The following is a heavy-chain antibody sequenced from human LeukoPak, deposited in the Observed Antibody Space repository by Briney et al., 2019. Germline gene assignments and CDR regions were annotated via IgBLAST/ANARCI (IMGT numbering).Heavy chain of an antibody. Sequence: SETLSLTCTVSGYSLSSGYYWGWIRQPPGKGLEWIGSIYHSGSTYYNPSLKSRVTISVDTSKNQFSLKLSSVTAADTAVYYCAREGVGIVVDYWGQGTLVTVSS. CDR2: IYHSGST. CDR1: GYSLSSGYY. V-gene: IGHV4-38-2*02. J-gene: IGHJ4*02. D-gene: IGHD3-22*01. CDR3: AREGVGIVVDY.